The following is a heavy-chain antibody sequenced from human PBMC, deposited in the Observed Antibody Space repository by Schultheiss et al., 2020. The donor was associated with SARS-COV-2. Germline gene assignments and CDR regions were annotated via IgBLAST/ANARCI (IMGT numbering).Heavy chain of an antibody. CDR3: ARDLYYEVPFDY. CDR1: GFTVSSNY. D-gene: IGHD2-8*01. V-gene: IGHV3-53*01. CDR2: IYSGGST. Sequence: GGSLRLSCAASGFTVSSNYMSWVRQAPGKGLEWVSVIYSGGSTYYADSVKGRFTISRDNSKNTLYLQMNSLRAEDTAVYYCARDLYYEVPFDYWGQGTLVTVSS. J-gene: IGHJ4*02.